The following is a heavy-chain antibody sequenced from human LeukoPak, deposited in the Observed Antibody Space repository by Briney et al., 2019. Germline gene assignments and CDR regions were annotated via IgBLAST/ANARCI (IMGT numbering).Heavy chain of an antibody. V-gene: IGHV1-8*01. D-gene: IGHD3-10*01. Sequence: ASVKVSCKASGYTFTSYEINWVRQATGQGLEWMGWMNPNSGNTGYAQKFQGRVTMTRNTSISTAYMELSSLRSEDTAVYYCARATRLGEIYYYGMDVWGQGTTVTVSS. J-gene: IGHJ6*02. CDR3: ARATRLGEIYYYGMDV. CDR2: MNPNSGNT. CDR1: GYTFTSYE.